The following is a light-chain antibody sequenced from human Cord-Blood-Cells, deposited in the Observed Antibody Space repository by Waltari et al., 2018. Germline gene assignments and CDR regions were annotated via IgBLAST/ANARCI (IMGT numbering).Light chain of an antibody. V-gene: IGKV2-30*02. J-gene: IGKJ1*01. Sequence: DVVMTQSPLSLPVTLGQPASISCRSSQSLVHSDGNTYLNWFQQRPGQSPRRLIYKVSNRDSGVPDRFSGSGSGTDFTLKISRVEAEDVGVYYCMQGTHWPWTFGQVTKVEIK. CDR1: QSLVHSDGNTY. CDR3: MQGTHWPWT. CDR2: KVS.